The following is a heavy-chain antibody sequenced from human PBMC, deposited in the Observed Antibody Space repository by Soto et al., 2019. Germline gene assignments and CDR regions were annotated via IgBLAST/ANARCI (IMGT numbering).Heavy chain of an antibody. J-gene: IGHJ4*02. V-gene: IGHV3-33*01. D-gene: IGHD3-22*01. CDR1: GFTFGSYA. CDR2: IWHDGSNK. Sequence: QVQLVESGGGVVQPGRSLRLSCAASGFTFGSYAMHWVRQAPGKGLEWVAVIWHDGSNKFYADSVKGRFIISRDNSKNTLYLQMKGLRAEDTAVYYCARGPNYYDSSGYYWLYFDYWGQGTLVTVSS. CDR3: ARGPNYYDSSGYYWLYFDY.